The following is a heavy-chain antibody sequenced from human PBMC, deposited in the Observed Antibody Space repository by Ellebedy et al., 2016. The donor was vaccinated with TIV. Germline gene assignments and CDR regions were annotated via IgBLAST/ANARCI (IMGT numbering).Heavy chain of an antibody. J-gene: IGHJ6*02. Sequence: GESLKISCVASGFTFSGYAMSWVRQAPGKGLEWVSGINNGGRTTSYADSVKGRFTISRDNSRSTLYLQMNSLGAEDSAVYYCAKDMVFGDGKWEIDVWGQGTTVTVSS. CDR2: INNGGRTT. CDR1: GFTFSGYA. D-gene: IGHD1-26*01. CDR3: AKDMVFGDGKWEIDV. V-gene: IGHV3-23*01.